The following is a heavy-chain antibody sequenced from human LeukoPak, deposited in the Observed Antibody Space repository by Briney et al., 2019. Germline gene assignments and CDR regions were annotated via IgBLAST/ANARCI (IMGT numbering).Heavy chain of an antibody. J-gene: IGHJ6*03. D-gene: IGHD2-15*01. CDR1: GGSFSGYY. CDR3: ARQGGFCSGGTCYLGYYYYYYMDV. Sequence: SETLSLTCAVYGGSFSGYYWSWIRQPAGKGLEWIWENNHSGSTNYNPSLKSRVTISVDTSKSQFSLKLSSVTAADTAMYFCARQGGFCSGGTCYLGYYYYYYMDVWGKGTTVTISS. V-gene: IGHV4-34*01. CDR2: NNHSGST.